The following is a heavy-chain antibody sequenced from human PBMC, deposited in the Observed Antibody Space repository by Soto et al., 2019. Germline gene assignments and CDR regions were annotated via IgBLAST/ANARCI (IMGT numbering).Heavy chain of an antibody. V-gene: IGHV4-61*01. J-gene: IGHJ5*02. CDR1: GGSVSSGSYY. CDR2: IYYSGST. CDR3: ARAGAAAPWIVNWFDP. Sequence: PLETLSLTCTVSGGSVSSGSYYWSWIRQPPGKGLEWIGYIYYSGSTNYNPSLKSRVTISVDTSKNQFSLKLSSVTAADTAVYYCARAGAAAPWIVNWFDPWGQGTLVTVSS. D-gene: IGHD2-15*01.